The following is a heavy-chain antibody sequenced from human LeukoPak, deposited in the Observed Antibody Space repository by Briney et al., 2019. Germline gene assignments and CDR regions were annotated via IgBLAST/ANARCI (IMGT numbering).Heavy chain of an antibody. CDR2: IKKDGSEK. V-gene: IGHV3-7*01. CDR3: ARDLSGVTGYTYGRGIDY. D-gene: IGHD5-18*01. CDR1: GFTFSSYW. Sequence: GGSLRLSCAASGFTFSSYWMSWVRQAPGKGLEWVANIKKDGSEKYYVDSVKGRFTISRDNAKTSLYLQMNSLRAEGTAVYYCARDLSGVTGYTYGRGIDYWGQGTLVTVSS. J-gene: IGHJ4*02.